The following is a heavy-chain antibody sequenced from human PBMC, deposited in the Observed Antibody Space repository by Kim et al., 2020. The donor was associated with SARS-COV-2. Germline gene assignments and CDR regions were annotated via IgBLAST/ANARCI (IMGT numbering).Heavy chain of an antibody. CDR1: GFTFSISA. CDR3: AKDQFWGYSSGFHRGANIYGMDV. CDR2: ISGSGGST. D-gene: IGHD6-19*01. V-gene: IGHV3-23*01. Sequence: GGSLRLSCASSGFTFSISAMRWVRQAPWQVLEWVSAISGSGGSTYYADSVKGRFPISRDTSQNTLYLQMNSLRAEDTAVYYCAKDQFWGYSSGFHRGANIYGMDVWGQGTTVTVSS. J-gene: IGHJ6*02.